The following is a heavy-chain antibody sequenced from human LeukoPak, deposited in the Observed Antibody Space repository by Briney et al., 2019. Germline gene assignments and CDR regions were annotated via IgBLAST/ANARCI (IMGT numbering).Heavy chain of an antibody. V-gene: IGHV3-30*18. Sequence: GGSLRLSCAASGFTFSSYGMNWVRQAPGKGLEWVAVISYDGSNKYYADSVKGRFTISRDDSKNTLYLQMNSLRAEDTAVYYCAKDGSSGYYPYAFDIWGQGTKVTVSS. D-gene: IGHD3-22*01. CDR3: AKDGSSGYYPYAFDI. CDR1: GFTFSSYG. J-gene: IGHJ3*02. CDR2: ISYDGSNK.